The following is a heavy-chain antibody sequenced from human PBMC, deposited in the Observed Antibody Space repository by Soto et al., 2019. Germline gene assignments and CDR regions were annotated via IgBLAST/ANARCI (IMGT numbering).Heavy chain of an antibody. D-gene: IGHD2-8*01. CDR3: ARDQTGPEVVGVMVYVYDY. V-gene: IGHV3-48*01. Sequence: EVQLVESGGGLVQPGGSLRLSCAASGFTFSSYSMNWVRQAPGKGLEWVSYISSSSSTIYYADSVKGRFTISRDNAKNSLYLQMNSLRAEDTAVYYCARDQTGPEVVGVMVYVYDYWGQGTLVTVSS. J-gene: IGHJ4*02. CDR1: GFTFSSYS. CDR2: ISSSSSTI.